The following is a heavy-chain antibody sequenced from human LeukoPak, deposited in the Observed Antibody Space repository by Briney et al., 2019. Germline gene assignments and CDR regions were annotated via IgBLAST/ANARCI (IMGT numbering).Heavy chain of an antibody. Sequence: SETLSLTCTVSGGSISSYYWSWIRQPPGKGLEWIGYIYYSGSTYYNPSLKSRVTISVDTSKNQFSLKLSSVTAADTAVYYCASSPTMIVVVTSLYYFDYWGQGTLVTVSS. CDR3: ASSPTMIVVVTSLYYFDY. CDR1: GGSISSYY. V-gene: IGHV4-59*06. J-gene: IGHJ4*02. CDR2: IYYSGST. D-gene: IGHD3-22*01.